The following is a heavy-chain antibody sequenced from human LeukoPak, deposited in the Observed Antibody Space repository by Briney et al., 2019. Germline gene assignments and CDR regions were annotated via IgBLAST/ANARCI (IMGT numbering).Heavy chain of an antibody. CDR3: ARNNDMDV. Sequence: GGSLRLSCAASGFILSNHWMTWVRQAPGKGPEWVANMNKDGSEEYYVDSVKGRFTIFKDTAKNSLYLQMNNLRVEDTALYYCARNNDMDVWGQGTTVVVSS. J-gene: IGHJ6*02. CDR2: MNKDGSEE. V-gene: IGHV3-7*03. CDR1: GFILSNHW. D-gene: IGHD1/OR15-1a*01.